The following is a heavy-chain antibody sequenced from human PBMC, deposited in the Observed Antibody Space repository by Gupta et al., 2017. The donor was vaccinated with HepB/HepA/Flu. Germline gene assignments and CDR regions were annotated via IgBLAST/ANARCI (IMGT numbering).Heavy chain of an antibody. CDR1: GGSISSSSYY. CDR3: ATDTRGDCSSTSCYLGVWFDP. CDR2: IYYSGST. D-gene: IGHD2-2*01. V-gene: IGHV4-39*01. J-gene: IGHJ5*02. Sequence: QLQLQESGPGLVKPSETLSLTCTVSGGSISSSSYYWGWIRQPPGKGLEWIGSIYYSGSTYYNPSLKSRVTISVDTSKNQFSLKRSSVTAADTAVYYCATDTRGDCSSTSCYLGVWFDPWGQGTLVTVSS.